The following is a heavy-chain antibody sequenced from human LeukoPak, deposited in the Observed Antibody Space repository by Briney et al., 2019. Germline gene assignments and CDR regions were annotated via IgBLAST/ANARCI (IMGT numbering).Heavy chain of an antibody. D-gene: IGHD6-19*01. CDR1: GYTFTSYD. CDR2: MNPNSGNT. CDR3: AREGSSGWYAWAWRYYGMDV. V-gene: IGHV1-8*01. J-gene: IGHJ6*02. Sequence: ASVKVSCKASGYTFTSYDINWVRQATGQGLEWMGWMNPNSGNTGYAQKFQGRVTMTRDTSASTAYMELSSLRSEDTAVYYCAREGSSGWYAWAWRYYGMDVWGQGTTVTVSS.